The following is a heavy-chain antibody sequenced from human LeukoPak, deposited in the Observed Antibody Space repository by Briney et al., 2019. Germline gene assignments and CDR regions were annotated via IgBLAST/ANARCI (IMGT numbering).Heavy chain of an antibody. J-gene: IGHJ4*02. CDR2: IYYSGST. CDR3: ARDSYLGYCSGGSCWKDH. V-gene: IGHV4-39*07. Sequence: PSETLSLTCTVSGGSISSSSYYWGWIRQPPGKGLEWIGSIYYSGSTYYNPSLKSRVTISVDTSKNQFSLKLSSVTAADTAVYYCARDSYLGYCSGGSCWKDHWGQGTLVTVSS. D-gene: IGHD2-15*01. CDR1: GGSISSSSYY.